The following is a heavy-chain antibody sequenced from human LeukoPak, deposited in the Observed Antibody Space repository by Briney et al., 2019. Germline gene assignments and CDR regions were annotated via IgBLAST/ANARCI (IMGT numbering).Heavy chain of an antibody. CDR1: GGSISSSSYY. D-gene: IGHD6-13*01. CDR3: ARQSGPYSCRWFDY. CDR2: LYYSGST. J-gene: IGHJ4*02. V-gene: IGHV4-39*01. Sequence: PSETLSLTCTVSGGSISSSSYYWGWIRLPPGKGLEWIGSLYYSGSTYYNLSLKSRVTISVDTSKNQFSLKLSPVTAADTAVYYCARQSGPYSCRWFDYWGQGTLVTVSS.